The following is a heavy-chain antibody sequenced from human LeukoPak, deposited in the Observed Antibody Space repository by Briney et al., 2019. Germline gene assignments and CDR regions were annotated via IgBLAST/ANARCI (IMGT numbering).Heavy chain of an antibody. CDR1: GYTFTNYY. D-gene: IGHD3-22*01. Sequence: GASVKVSCKASGYTFTNYYMHWVRQAPGQGLEWMGIINPSGGSTSYAQKFQGRVTMTRDMSTSTVYMELSSLRSEDTAVYFCARDPSYDSSGYYYGDGYWGQGTLVTVSS. CDR3: ARDPSYDSSGYYYGDGY. CDR2: INPSGGST. J-gene: IGHJ4*02. V-gene: IGHV1-46*01.